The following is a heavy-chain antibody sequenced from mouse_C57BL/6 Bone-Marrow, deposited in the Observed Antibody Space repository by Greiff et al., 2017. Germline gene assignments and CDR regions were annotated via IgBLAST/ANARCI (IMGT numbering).Heavy chain of an antibody. J-gene: IGHJ2*01. Sequence: QVQLQQSGAELARPGASVKMSCKASGYTFTSYTMHWVKQRPGQGLERIGYINPSSGYTKYNQKFKDKATLTADKSSSTAYMQLSSLTSEDSAVYYCAKEGTAQATGYFDYWGQGTTLTVSS. CDR1: GYTFTSYT. D-gene: IGHD3-2*02. CDR3: AKEGTAQATGYFDY. V-gene: IGHV1-4*01. CDR2: INPSSGYT.